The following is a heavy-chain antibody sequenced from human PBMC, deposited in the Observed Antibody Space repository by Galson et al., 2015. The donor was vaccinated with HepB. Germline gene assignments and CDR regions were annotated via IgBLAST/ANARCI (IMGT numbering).Heavy chain of an antibody. Sequence: QSGAEVKKPGESLKISCQGSGNNFTNYWIGWVRQMPGKGLEWMGIIFPGDSDTRYSPSFQGQVTISADKSIRTAYLQWSNLKASDSATYYCATNSSGYRGGMDVWGQGTTVTVSS. CDR3: ATNSSGYRGGMDV. CDR1: GNNFTNYW. V-gene: IGHV5-51*01. CDR2: IFPGDSDT. D-gene: IGHD6-19*01. J-gene: IGHJ6*02.